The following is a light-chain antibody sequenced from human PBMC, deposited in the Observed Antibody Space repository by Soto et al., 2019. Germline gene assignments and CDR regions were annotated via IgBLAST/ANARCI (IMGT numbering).Light chain of an antibody. J-gene: IGKJ1*01. Sequence: EIVMTQSPATLSVSPGESATLSCRASQYIYSNVAWYQHRPGQAPRLLIYRASTRATGIPARLSGGGSGTEFTITISSLQSEDFTVYSCLQYHNLWAFGQGTKVDIK. CDR1: QYIYSN. CDR3: LQYHNLWA. V-gene: IGKV3-15*01. CDR2: RAS.